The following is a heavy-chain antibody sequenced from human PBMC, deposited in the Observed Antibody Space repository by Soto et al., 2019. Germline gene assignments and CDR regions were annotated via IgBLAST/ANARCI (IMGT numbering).Heavy chain of an antibody. CDR1: GLTFSSYG. Sequence: GGSLRLSCAVSGLTFSSYGMHWVRQAPGKGLEWVAVISYDGSIKHFVDAVKGRFTISRDNSKDTLYLQMNSLRAEDTAVYYCAKDSTPMVYATYYFDYWGQGTLVTVSS. J-gene: IGHJ4*02. CDR2: ISYDGSIK. CDR3: AKDSTPMVYATYYFDY. V-gene: IGHV3-30*18. D-gene: IGHD2-8*01.